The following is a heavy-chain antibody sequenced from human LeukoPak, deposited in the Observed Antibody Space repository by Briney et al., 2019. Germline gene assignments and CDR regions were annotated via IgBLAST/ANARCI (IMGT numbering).Heavy chain of an antibody. Sequence: GGSPRLSCEVSGFTFSDFGMHWVRQAPGKGLEWLAIISYDGAYTHTSKSLKGRFTISRDNANNTLSLQMTSLRPEDTAVYYCAKEVHDHIWGRSHVNNFDPWGQGTLVTVSS. CDR3: AKEVHDHIWGRSHVNNFDP. CDR1: GFTFSDFG. J-gene: IGHJ5*02. CDR2: ISYDGAYT. D-gene: IGHD3-16*01. V-gene: IGHV3-30*18.